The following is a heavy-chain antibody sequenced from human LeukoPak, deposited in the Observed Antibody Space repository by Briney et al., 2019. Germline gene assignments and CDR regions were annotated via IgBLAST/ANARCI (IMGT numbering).Heavy chain of an antibody. CDR1: GFTFSSYW. J-gene: IGHJ4*02. CDR3: ATLYGGSTDY. D-gene: IGHD5-12*01. V-gene: IGHV3-74*01. Sequence: GGSLRLSCAASGFTFSSYWMNWVRQAPGKGLVWVSRIKPDGSSMSYADSVQGRFTISRDNAKSTLYLQMNSLRAEDTAVYYCATLYGGSTDYWGQGTLVTVSS. CDR2: IKPDGSSM.